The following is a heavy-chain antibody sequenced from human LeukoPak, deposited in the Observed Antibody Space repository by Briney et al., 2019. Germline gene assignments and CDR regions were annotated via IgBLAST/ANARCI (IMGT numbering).Heavy chain of an antibody. J-gene: IGHJ4*02. D-gene: IGHD3-22*01. CDR3: AKGITMIDN. Sequence: GGSLRLSCAASGFTFSSYSMMWVRQAPGKGLEWVSYISSSSTTIYYADSVKGRFTISRDNAKNSVYLQMNSLRAEDTAVYYCAKGITMIDNWGQGTLVTVSS. CDR2: ISSSSTTI. V-gene: IGHV3-48*01. CDR1: GFTFSSYS.